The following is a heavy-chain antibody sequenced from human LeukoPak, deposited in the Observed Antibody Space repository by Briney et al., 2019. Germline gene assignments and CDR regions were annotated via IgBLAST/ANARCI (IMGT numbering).Heavy chain of an antibody. CDR1: GGSISSSYYY. CDR2: IYFSGST. Sequence: SETLSLTCTVSGGSISSSYYYWGWIRQPPVKGLEWIGSIYFSGSTYYNPSLKSRVTISVDTSKNQFSLKLSSVTAADTAVFYCARVSTMIVVVIDYWGQGTLVTVSS. J-gene: IGHJ4*02. CDR3: ARVSTMIVVVIDY. D-gene: IGHD3-22*01. V-gene: IGHV4-39*07.